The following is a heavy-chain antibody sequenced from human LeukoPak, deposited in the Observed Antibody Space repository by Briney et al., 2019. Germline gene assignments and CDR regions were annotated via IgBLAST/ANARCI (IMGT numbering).Heavy chain of an antibody. Sequence: GGSLRLSCAASGFTFSDYYMSWARQAPGKGLEWVANIKQDGSEKYYVDSVKGRFTISRDNAKNSLYLQMNSLRAEDTAVYYCARDTTSGYYDSSGYSLYYYYGMDVWGQGTTVTVSS. J-gene: IGHJ6*02. V-gene: IGHV3-7*01. CDR3: ARDTTSGYYDSSGYSLYYYYGMDV. D-gene: IGHD3-22*01. CDR1: GFTFSDYY. CDR2: IKQDGSEK.